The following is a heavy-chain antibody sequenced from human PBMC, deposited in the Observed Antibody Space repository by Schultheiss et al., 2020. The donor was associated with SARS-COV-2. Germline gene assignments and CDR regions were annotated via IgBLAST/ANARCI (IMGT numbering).Heavy chain of an antibody. CDR1: GFTFSSYG. D-gene: IGHD2-15*01. J-gene: IGHJ6*03. CDR3: AKVLGGCSGGSCYSGYYYYMDV. Sequence: GGSLRLSCAASGFTFSSYGMHWVRQAPGKGLEWVAFIRYDGSNKYYADSVKGRFTISRDNSKNTLYLQMNSLRAEDTAVYYCAKVLGGCSGGSCYSGYYYYMDVWGKGTTVTVSS. V-gene: IGHV3-30*02. CDR2: IRYDGSNK.